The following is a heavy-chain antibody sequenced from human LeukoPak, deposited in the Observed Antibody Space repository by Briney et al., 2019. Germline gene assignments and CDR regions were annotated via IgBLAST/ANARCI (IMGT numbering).Heavy chain of an antibody. V-gene: IGHV4-59*01. J-gene: IGHJ4*02. CDR1: SDSITNYY. Sequence: SETLSLTCSVSSDSITNYYWSWIRQPPGKGLEWIGYIYYSGSTNYNPSLKSRVTISVDTSKNQFSLKLSSVTAADTAVYYCARSSRGYSYGDFDYWGQGTLVTVSS. CDR3: ARSSRGYSYGDFDY. CDR2: IYYSGST. D-gene: IGHD5-18*01.